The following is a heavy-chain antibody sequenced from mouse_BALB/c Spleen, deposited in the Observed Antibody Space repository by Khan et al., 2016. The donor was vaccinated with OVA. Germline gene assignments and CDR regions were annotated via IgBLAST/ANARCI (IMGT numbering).Heavy chain of an antibody. D-gene: IGHD2-10*01. CDR3: AIPPYFSYVMAY. Sequence: QIQLVQSGPELKKPGETVKISCKASGYTFTNYGMNWVKQAPGKGLKWMGWINTYTGEPTYTDDFKGRFAFSLETSASTAYLQINNLKNADTATYVCAIPPYFSYVMAYWGQGTSVTVSS. J-gene: IGHJ4*01. CDR1: GYTFTNYG. CDR2: INTYTGEP. V-gene: IGHV9-3-1*01.